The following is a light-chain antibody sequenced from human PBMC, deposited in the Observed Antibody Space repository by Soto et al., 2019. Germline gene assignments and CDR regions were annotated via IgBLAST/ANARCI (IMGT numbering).Light chain of an antibody. CDR2: DAY. CDR1: QSVSSY. J-gene: IGKJ2*02. CDR3: QQRAKWPST. Sequence: EMVLTQCPATLSLSPGERATLSCRASQSVSSYLAWYQQKPGQAPRLVIYDAYTRATGVGARFTGSGSATDFSLTITSLEPEDFAVYYCQQRAKWPSTFGPGTKVDIK. V-gene: IGKV3-11*01.